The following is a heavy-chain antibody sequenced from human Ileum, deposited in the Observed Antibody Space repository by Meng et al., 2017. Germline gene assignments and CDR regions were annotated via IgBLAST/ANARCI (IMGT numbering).Heavy chain of an antibody. V-gene: IGHV4-39*07. Sequence: GSLRLSCTVSGGSSSNSNYYWGWIRPPPGKGLEGIGSIYYSGSTYYNPCLKSRVTISVDTSKNQFSLRLNSVTAADTAVHYCARGPTLKYFDYWGQGTLVTVSS. CDR2: IYYSGST. CDR3: ARGPTLKYFDY. CDR1: GGSSSNSNYY. J-gene: IGHJ4*02.